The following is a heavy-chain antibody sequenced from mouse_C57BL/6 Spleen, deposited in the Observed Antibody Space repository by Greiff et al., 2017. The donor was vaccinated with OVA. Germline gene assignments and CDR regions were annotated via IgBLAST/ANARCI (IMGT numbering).Heavy chain of an antibody. V-gene: IGHV1-59*01. CDR2: IDPSDSYT. Sequence: QVHVKQPGAELVRPGTSVKLSCKASGYTFTSYWMHWVKQRPGQGLEWIGVIDPSDSYTNYNQKFKGKATLTVDTSSSTAYMQLSSLTSEDSAVYYCAREVEYGTRYAMDYWGQGTSVTVSS. CDR3: AREVEYGTRYAMDY. D-gene: IGHD2-10*02. CDR1: GYTFTSYW. J-gene: IGHJ4*01.